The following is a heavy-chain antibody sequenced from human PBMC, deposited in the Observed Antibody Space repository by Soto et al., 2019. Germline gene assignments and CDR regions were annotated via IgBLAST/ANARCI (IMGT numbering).Heavy chain of an antibody. J-gene: IGHJ5*02. CDR2: IYYSGST. CDR1: GGSISSYY. Sequence: PSETLSLTCTVSGGSISSYYWSWIRQPPGKGLEWIGYIYYSGSTNYNPSLKSRVTISVDTSKNQFSLKLSSATAADTAVYYCARDNNYGDYNWFDPWGQGTLVTVSS. CDR3: ARDNNYGDYNWFDP. D-gene: IGHD4-17*01. V-gene: IGHV4-59*01.